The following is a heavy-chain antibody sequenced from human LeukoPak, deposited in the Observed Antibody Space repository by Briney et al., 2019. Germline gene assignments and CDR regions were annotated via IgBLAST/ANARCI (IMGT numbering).Heavy chain of an antibody. Sequence: KPGGSLRLSCTASGFTFSDYYMSWIRQAPGKGLEWVSYISSSGSTIYYADSVKGRFTISRDNAKNSLYLQMNSLRAEDTAVYYCARDPSQSSRLAAAGTHFDYWGQGTLVTVSS. D-gene: IGHD6-13*01. CDR2: ISSSGSTI. V-gene: IGHV3-11*01. CDR1: GFTFSDYY. CDR3: ARDPSQSSRLAAAGTHFDY. J-gene: IGHJ4*02.